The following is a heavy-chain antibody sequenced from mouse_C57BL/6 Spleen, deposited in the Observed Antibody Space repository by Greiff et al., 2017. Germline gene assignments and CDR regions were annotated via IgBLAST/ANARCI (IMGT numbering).Heavy chain of an antibody. CDR3: AVGGGDYYAMDY. CDR2: INPNNGGT. J-gene: IGHJ4*01. V-gene: IGHV1-26*01. CDR1: GYTFTDYY. Sequence: EVQLQQSGPELVKPGASVKISCKASGYTFTDYYMNWVKQSHGKSLEWIGDINPNNGGTSYNQKFKGKATLTVDKSSSTAYMELRSLTSEDSAVYYCAVGGGDYYAMDYWGQGTSVTVSS.